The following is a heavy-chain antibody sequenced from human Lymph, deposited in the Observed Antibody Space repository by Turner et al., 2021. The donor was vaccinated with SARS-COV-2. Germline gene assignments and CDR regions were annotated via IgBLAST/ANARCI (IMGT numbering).Heavy chain of an antibody. CDR1: GYSFTTYW. CDR3: ARREWGGSLGHIDY. V-gene: IGHV5-51*01. J-gene: IGHJ4*02. Sequence: EVQLVQFGAEVKKPGESLKISCSPSGYSFTTYWSGWVRQMPGKGLEWMGIIYPGDSDTRYSPSFQGQVTISADKSNSTAYLQWSSLKASDTAMYYCARREWGGSLGHIDYWGQGTLVTVSS. D-gene: IGHD3-3*01. CDR2: IYPGDSDT.